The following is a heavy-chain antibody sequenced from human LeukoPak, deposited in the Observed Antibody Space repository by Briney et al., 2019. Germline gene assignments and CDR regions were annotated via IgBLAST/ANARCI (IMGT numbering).Heavy chain of an antibody. Sequence: QAGGSLRLSCAASGFSFNVYAMSWVRQAPGRRLEWISIISGSGSSIYYANSVKGRFTISRDNSKNTVYLQMNSLRAEDTAVYYCARDRGGIAAAGTNFDYWGQGTLVTVSS. J-gene: IGHJ4*02. D-gene: IGHD6-13*01. CDR1: GFSFNVYA. CDR2: ISGSGSSI. CDR3: ARDRGGIAAAGTNFDY. V-gene: IGHV3-23*01.